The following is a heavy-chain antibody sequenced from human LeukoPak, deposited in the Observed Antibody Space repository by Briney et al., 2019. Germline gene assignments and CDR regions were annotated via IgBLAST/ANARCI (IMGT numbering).Heavy chain of an antibody. CDR3: ARVGGGGYYFDY. D-gene: IGHD3-16*01. J-gene: IGHJ4*02. Sequence: SETLSLTCTVSGGSISSGGYYWSWIRQPPGKGLEWIGYIYHSGSTYYNPSLKSRVTISVDRSKNQFSLKLSSVTAADTAVYYCARVGGGGYYFDYWGQGTLVTVSS. CDR2: IYHSGST. CDR1: GGSISSGGYY. V-gene: IGHV4-30-2*01.